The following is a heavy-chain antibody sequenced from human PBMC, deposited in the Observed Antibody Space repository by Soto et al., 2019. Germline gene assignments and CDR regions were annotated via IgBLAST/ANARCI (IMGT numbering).Heavy chain of an antibody. CDR2: MNPNSGNT. Sequence: GASVKVSCKASGYTFTSYDINWVRQATGQGLEWMGWMNPNSGNTGYAQKFQGRVTMTRNTSINTAYMELSSLRSEDTVVYYCARNRDFWSGYSNYYYYGMDVWGQGTTVTVSS. J-gene: IGHJ6*02. CDR3: ARNRDFWSGYSNYYYYGMDV. D-gene: IGHD3-3*01. CDR1: GYTFTSYD. V-gene: IGHV1-8*01.